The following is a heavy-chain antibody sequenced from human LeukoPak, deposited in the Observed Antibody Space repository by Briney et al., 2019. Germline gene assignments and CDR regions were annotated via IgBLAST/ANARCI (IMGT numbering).Heavy chain of an antibody. CDR3: ARDRGWNDDNWFDP. D-gene: IGHD1-1*01. V-gene: IGHV1-69*04. CDR2: IIHILGIA. J-gene: IGHJ5*02. CDR1: GGTFSSYT. Sequence: ASVTVSCKASGGTFSSYTISWVRQAPGQGLEWMGRIIHILGIANYAQKFQGRVTITADKSTSTAYMELSSLRSEDTAVYYCARDRGWNDDNWFDPWGQGTLVTVSS.